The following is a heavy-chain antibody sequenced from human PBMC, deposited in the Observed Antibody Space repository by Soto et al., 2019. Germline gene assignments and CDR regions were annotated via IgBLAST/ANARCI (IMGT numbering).Heavy chain of an antibody. CDR2: INHSGST. V-gene: IGHV4-34*01. CDR1: GGSFSGYY. CDR3: ARAGVATIYPGNNWFDQ. J-gene: IGHJ5*02. Sequence: SETLSLTCAVYGGSFSGYYWTWIRQPPGTGLEWIGEINHSGSTNYNPSLKSRVTISVDTSKNQFSLKLTSVTAADTAMYYCARAGVATIYPGNNWFDQWGQGTLVTSPQ. D-gene: IGHD5-12*01.